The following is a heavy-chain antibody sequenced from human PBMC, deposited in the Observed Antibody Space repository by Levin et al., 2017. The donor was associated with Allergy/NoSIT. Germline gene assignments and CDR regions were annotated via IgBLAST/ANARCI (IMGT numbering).Heavy chain of an antibody. J-gene: IGHJ6*02. CDR3: ARNRIIVSGGKDYYYGMDV. CDR1: GGSVSSGTYY. D-gene: IGHD5/OR15-5a*01. CDR2: INYRGGT. V-gene: IGHV4-61*01. Sequence: SQTLSLTCTVSGGSVSSGTYYWSWIRQPPGKGLEWIGYINYRGGTNYNPSLKSRATISVDTSKNEFSLKLTSVTAADTAVYYCARNRIIVSGGKDYYYGMDVWGQGTTVTVS.